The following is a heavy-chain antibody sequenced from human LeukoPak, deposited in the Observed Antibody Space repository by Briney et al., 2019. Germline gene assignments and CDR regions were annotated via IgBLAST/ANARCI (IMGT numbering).Heavy chain of an antibody. Sequence: SETLSLTCTVSGGSISSSSYYWGWIRQPPGKGLEWIGSIYYSGSTYYNPSLKSRVTISVDTSKNQFSLKLSSVTAADTAVYYCARPAIAEGNFDYWGQGTLVTVSS. CDR1: GGSISSSSYY. CDR2: IYYSGST. J-gene: IGHJ4*02. D-gene: IGHD6-13*01. V-gene: IGHV4-39*01. CDR3: ARPAIAEGNFDY.